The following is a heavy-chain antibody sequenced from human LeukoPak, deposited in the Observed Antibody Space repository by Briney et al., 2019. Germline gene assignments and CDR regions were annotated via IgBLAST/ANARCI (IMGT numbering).Heavy chain of an antibody. CDR1: GFTFSSYW. CDR3: ARDRLTMVRGVIRGYYYYMDV. D-gene: IGHD3-10*01. V-gene: IGHV3-74*03. Sequence: AGGSLRLSCAASGFTFSSYWMHWVRHAPGKGGVWVSRINSDGSSTMYADCVKGRFTIYRDNAKNRVYLKMNSVRAEDTAVYYCARDRLTMVRGVIRGYYYYMDVWGKGTTVTISS. J-gene: IGHJ6*03. CDR2: INSDGSST.